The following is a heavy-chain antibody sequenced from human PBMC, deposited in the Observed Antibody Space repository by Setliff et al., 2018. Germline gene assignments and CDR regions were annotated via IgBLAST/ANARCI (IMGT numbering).Heavy chain of an antibody. J-gene: IGHJ3*02. CDR3: TRDWGAAGSTNAFDI. CDR2: IERDGSKR. D-gene: IGHD6-25*01. Sequence: PGGSLRLSCAASGFTFNTYWMTWVRQAPGKGLEWVANIERDGSKRSYVDSVKGRLTTPRDNAKNSLYLEMNSLRAEDTAVYFCTRDWGAAGSTNAFDIWGQGTTVTVSS. V-gene: IGHV3-7*01. CDR1: GFTFNTYW.